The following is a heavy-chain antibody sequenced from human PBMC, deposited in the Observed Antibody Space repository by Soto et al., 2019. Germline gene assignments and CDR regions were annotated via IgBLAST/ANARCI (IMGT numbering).Heavy chain of an antibody. Sequence: SETLSLTCTVSGGSISSYDWSWIRQPPGKGLEWVGDIYYSGSTNYNPCLKSGVTISVDTSKNQSSMKLGSVTAAETAVYYCARASCSAGSCYYRTTHSHLDYWGQGTLVTVSS. D-gene: IGHD2-15*01. CDR3: ARASCSAGSCYYRTTHSHLDY. CDR1: GGSISSYD. V-gene: IGHV4-59*01. CDR2: IYYSGST. J-gene: IGHJ4*02.